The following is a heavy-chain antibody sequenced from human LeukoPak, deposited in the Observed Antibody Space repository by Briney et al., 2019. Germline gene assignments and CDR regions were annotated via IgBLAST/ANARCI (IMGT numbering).Heavy chain of an antibody. CDR3: ARDASYYDSSGYYDAFDI. CDR1: GFTFSRYW. D-gene: IGHD3-22*01. CDR2: IKRDGSEK. V-gene: IGHV3-7*01. J-gene: IGHJ3*02. Sequence: PGGSLRLSCTASGFTFSRYWMIWVRQAPGKWLEWVANIKRDGSEKYYVDSVKGRFTISRDNAKNSLFLQMNGLRVEDTAVYYCARDASYYDSSGYYDAFDIWGQGTMVTLSS.